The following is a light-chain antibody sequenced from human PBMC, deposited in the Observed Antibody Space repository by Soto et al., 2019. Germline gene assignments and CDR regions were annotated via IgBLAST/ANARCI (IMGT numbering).Light chain of an antibody. CDR3: QQRNVWPPVT. V-gene: IGKV1-39*01. CDR1: QNVDSH. Sequence: DIQMTQSPSSLSASVGDRVTISCRASQNVDSHLTWLQQKPGQAPSLLVYRGFTLQTGVPSRFSAGSSGTAFTLTIDNVHPEDFAIYYCQQRNVWPPVTFGQGTRLEIK. J-gene: IGKJ5*01. CDR2: RGF.